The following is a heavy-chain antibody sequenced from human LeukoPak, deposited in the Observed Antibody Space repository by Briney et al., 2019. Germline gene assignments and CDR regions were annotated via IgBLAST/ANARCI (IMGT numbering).Heavy chain of an antibody. CDR1: GLTFYDQA. CDR3: ASQTKYYSASAGSYWGAFDL. D-gene: IGHD3-10*01. V-gene: IGHV3-43*02. CDR2: SGNDGST. J-gene: IGHJ3*01. Sequence: PGGSLRLXCSASGLTFYDQAMHWVRQGPGTGLEWVALSGNDGSTYYADSVRGRFTISRDSKNSLYLEMDSLRTEDTALYYCASQTKYYSASAGSYWGAFDLWGQGTMVTVFS.